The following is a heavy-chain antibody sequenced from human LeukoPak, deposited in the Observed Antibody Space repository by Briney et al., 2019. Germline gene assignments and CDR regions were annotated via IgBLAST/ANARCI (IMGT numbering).Heavy chain of an antibody. J-gene: IGHJ5*02. CDR2: IYYSGST. Sequence: SETLSLTCTVSGGSISSSSYYWGWIRQPPGKGLEWIGSIYYSGSTYYNPSLKSRVTISVDTSKKQFSLKLSSVTAADTAVYYCARKGGGQLVNTRRWFDPWGQGTLVTVSS. D-gene: IGHD6-13*01. V-gene: IGHV4-39*07. CDR3: ARKGGGQLVNTRRWFDP. CDR1: GGSISSSSYY.